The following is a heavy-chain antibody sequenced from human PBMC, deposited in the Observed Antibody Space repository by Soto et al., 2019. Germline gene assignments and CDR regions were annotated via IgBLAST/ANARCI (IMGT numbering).Heavy chain of an antibody. V-gene: IGHV4-39*07. CDR3: ARFLAAAEIHDY. CDR1: GGCVSSSSYY. CDR2: IYYSGST. Sequence: PSETLSLTCTVTCTVSGGCVSSSSYYWGWIRQPPGKGLEWIGSIYYSGSTYYNPSLKSRVTISVDTSKNQFSLKLSSVTAADTAVYYCARFLAAAEIHDYWGQGTLVTVSS. D-gene: IGHD6-13*01. J-gene: IGHJ4*02.